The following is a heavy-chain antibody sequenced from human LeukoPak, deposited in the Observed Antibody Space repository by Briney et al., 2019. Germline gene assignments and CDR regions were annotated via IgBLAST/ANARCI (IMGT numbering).Heavy chain of an antibody. CDR1: GGSISSYY. V-gene: IGHV4-59*01. J-gene: IGHJ4*02. D-gene: IGHD4/OR15-4a*01. CDR2: MHYSGVT. Sequence: PSETLSLTCTVSGGSISSYYWSWIRQPPGKGREYIAYMHYSGVTNYNPSLKSRVSMSVDTSKNQLSLRLTSVTAADTAVYYCASILYGSNGFDYWGQGTLVTVSS. CDR3: ASILYGSNGFDY.